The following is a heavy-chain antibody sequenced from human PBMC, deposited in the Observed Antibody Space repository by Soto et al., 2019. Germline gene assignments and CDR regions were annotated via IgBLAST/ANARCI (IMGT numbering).Heavy chain of an antibody. CDR3: ARNYWSRYCSSTSCYTAFEI. CDR1: GYTFTSYY. J-gene: IGHJ3*02. D-gene: IGHD2-2*02. CDR2: INPSGGST. Sequence: ASVKVSCKAPGYTFTSYYMHWVRQAPGQGLEWMGIINPSGGSTSYAQKFQGRVTMTRDTSTSTVYMELSSLRSEDTAVYYCARNYWSRYCSSTSCYTAFEIWGQGTMVTVSS. V-gene: IGHV1-46*01.